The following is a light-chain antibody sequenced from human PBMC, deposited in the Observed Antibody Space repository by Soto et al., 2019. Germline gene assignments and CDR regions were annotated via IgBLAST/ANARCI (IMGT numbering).Light chain of an antibody. CDR3: QSYDTRLSGYV. J-gene: IGLJ1*01. CDR2: ENM. CDR1: SSNIGTNYD. V-gene: IGLV1-40*01. Sequence: QSVLTQPPSVSGAPGQRVTISCTGSSSNIGTNYDVHWYQQLPATAPKLLIYENMKRPSGVPDRFSGSRSGTSASLAITGLQTEDEAYSYCQSYDTRLSGYVFGTGTKLTVL.